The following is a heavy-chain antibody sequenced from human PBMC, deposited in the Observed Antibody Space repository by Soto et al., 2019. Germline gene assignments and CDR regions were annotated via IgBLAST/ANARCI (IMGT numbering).Heavy chain of an antibody. Sequence: ASVKVSCKASGYTFTSYDTNWVRQATGQGLEWMGWMNPNSGNTGYAQKFQGRVTMTRNTSISTAYMELSSLRSEDTAVYYCARGVDSSGYYNYYGMDVWGQGTTVTV. D-gene: IGHD3-22*01. CDR1: GYTFTSYD. J-gene: IGHJ6*02. V-gene: IGHV1-8*01. CDR3: ARGVDSSGYYNYYGMDV. CDR2: MNPNSGNT.